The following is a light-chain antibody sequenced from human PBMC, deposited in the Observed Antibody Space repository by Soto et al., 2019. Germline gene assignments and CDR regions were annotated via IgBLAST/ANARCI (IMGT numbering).Light chain of an antibody. CDR1: SSDVGAYNY. V-gene: IGLV2-14*01. Sequence: QSALTQPASVSGSPGQSITISCTGTSSDVGAYNYVSWYQHHPGKVPKLLIYEVTTRPSVVSDRFSGSKSGNTASLTISGLQAEDEADYYCSSKRDSSTLFVFGTGTKLTVL. J-gene: IGLJ1*01. CDR2: EVT. CDR3: SSKRDSSTLFV.